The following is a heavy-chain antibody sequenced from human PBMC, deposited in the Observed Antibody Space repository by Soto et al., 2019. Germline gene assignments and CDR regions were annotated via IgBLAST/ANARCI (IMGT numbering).Heavy chain of an antibody. Sequence: GGSLRLSCAASGFTFSSYSMNWVRQAPGKGLEWVSSISSSSSYIYYADSVKGRFTISRDNAKNSLYLQMNSLRAEDTAVYYCARARYSSSWYYYYGMDVWGQGTTVTVSS. J-gene: IGHJ6*02. D-gene: IGHD6-13*01. CDR2: ISSSSSYI. CDR3: ARARYSSSWYYYYGMDV. V-gene: IGHV3-21*01. CDR1: GFTFSSYS.